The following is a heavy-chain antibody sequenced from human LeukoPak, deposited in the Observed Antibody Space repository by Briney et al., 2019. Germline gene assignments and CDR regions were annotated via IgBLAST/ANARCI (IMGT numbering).Heavy chain of an antibody. CDR1: RFTFSSYN. J-gene: IGHJ4*02. D-gene: IGHD2-21*01. Sequence: GGSLRLSCTASRFTFSSYNMNWVRQAPGRRLEWVSSISTSSNYIYYADSVQGRFTISRDNAKNSLYLQMNSLRAEDTAIYYCVREKSGRILDYWGQGTLVTVSS. CDR2: ISTSSNYI. V-gene: IGHV3-21*01. CDR3: VREKSGRILDY.